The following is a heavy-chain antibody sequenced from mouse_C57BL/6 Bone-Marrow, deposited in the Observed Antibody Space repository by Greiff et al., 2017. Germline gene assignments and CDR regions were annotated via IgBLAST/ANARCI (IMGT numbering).Heavy chain of an antibody. V-gene: IGHV2-9*01. CDR3: AKHIPLGAMDY. CDR1: GFSLTSYG. D-gene: IGHD6-1*01. J-gene: IGHJ4*01. CDR2: IWGGGST. Sequence: QVQLQESGPGLVAPSQCLSITCTASGFSLTSYGVDWVRQPPGKGLEWLGVIWGGGSTNYNSALLSRLSISKDNAESQVFLEMNSLQTDDTAMYYCAKHIPLGAMDYWGQGTSVTVSS.